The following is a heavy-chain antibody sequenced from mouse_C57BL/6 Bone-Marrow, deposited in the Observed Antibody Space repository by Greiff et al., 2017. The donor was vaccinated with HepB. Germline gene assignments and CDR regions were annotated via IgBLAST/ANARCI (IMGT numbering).Heavy chain of an antibody. Sequence: VQLQQSGPVLVKPGASVKMSCKASGYTFTDYYMNWVKQSHGKSLEWIGVINPYNGGTSYNQKFKGKATLTVDKSSSTAYMELNSLTSEDSAVYYCARGLRRGYFDVWGTGTTVTVSS. CDR1: GYTFTDYY. CDR2: INPYNGGT. V-gene: IGHV1-19*01. CDR3: ARGLRRGYFDV. J-gene: IGHJ1*03. D-gene: IGHD1-2*01.